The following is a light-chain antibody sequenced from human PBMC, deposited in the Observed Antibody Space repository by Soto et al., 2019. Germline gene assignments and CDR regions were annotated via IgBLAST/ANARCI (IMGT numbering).Light chain of an antibody. V-gene: IGKV3-15*01. Sequence: EIVMTQSPATLSVSPGERATLSCRASQSVSSNLAWSQQKPGQAPRLLVYGASTRATGLPARFSGSGSGTEVTLTISSLQSEDFALYYCQQYNNLPPAWTFGQGTKVEIK. CDR1: QSVSSN. J-gene: IGKJ1*01. CDR3: QQYNNLPPAWT. CDR2: GAS.